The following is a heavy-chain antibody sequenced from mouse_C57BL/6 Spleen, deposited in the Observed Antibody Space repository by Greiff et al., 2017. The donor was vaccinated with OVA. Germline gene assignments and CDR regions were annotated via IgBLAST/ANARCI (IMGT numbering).Heavy chain of an antibody. Sequence: EVQLQESGAELVRPGASVKLSCTASGFNIKDYYMHWVKQRPEQGLEWIGRIDPEDGDTEYAPKFQGKATMTADTSSNTAYLQLSSLTSEDTAVYYCTTGSTTVDCAMDYWGQGTSVTVSS. CDR1: GFNIKDYY. V-gene: IGHV14-1*01. D-gene: IGHD1-1*01. CDR2: IDPEDGDT. J-gene: IGHJ4*01. CDR3: TTGSTTVDCAMDY.